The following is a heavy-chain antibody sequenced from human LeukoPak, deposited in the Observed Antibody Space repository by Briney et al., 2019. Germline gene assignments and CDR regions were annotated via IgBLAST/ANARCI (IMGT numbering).Heavy chain of an antibody. CDR1: GFTVSSNY. V-gene: IGHV3-53*01. CDR2: IYSGGST. CDR3: ARDHNYYGSGSYYLL. Sequence: GGSLRLSCAASGFTVSSNYMSWVRQAPGKGLEWVSVIYSGGSTYYADSVKGRFTISRDNSKNTLYLQMNSLRAEDTAVYYCARDHNYYGSGSYYLLWGQGTLVTVSS. J-gene: IGHJ4*02. D-gene: IGHD3-10*01.